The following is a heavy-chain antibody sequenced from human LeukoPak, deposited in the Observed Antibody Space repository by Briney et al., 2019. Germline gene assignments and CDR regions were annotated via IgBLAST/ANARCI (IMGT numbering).Heavy chain of an antibody. CDR3: ARDDADSAYADGDY. CDR1: GGIFSSYT. V-gene: IGHV1-69*04. CDR2: IIPLLGIA. Sequence: SVKVSCKASGGIFSSYTISWVRQAPGQGLEWMGRIIPLLGIANYAQKFQGRVTIIADKSTSTAYMELSSLRSEDTAVYYCARDDADSAYADGDYWGQGTLVIVSS. J-gene: IGHJ4*02. D-gene: IGHD5-12*01.